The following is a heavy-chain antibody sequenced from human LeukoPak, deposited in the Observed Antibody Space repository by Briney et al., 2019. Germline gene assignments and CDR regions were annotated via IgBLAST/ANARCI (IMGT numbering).Heavy chain of an antibody. J-gene: IGHJ4*02. D-gene: IGHD3-22*01. CDR2: ISYDGSNK. CDR3: AKSSYYDSSDYYREYYFDY. V-gene: IGHV3-30-3*02. CDR1: GFTFSSYA. Sequence: GGSLRLSCAASGFTFSSYAMHWVRQAPGKGLEWVAVISYDGSNKYYADSVRGRFTMSRDNSKNTLYLQMNSLRGEDTAVYYCAKSSYYDSSDYYREYYFDYWGQGTLVTVSS.